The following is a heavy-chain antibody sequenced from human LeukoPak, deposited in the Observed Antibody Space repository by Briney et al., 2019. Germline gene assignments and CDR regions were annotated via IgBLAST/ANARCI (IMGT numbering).Heavy chain of an antibody. D-gene: IGHD3-3*01. CDR2: IYYSGST. J-gene: IGHJ5*01. V-gene: IGHV4-59*08. CDR3: ARGRFLEWSGTWFDS. CDR1: GGSISSDY. Sequence: SETLSLTCTVSGGSISSDYWSWVRQPPGQGLEWFGYIYYSGSTNYNPSLKSRVTISVDTSKNQFSLKLSSVTAADTAIYYCARGRFLEWSGTWFDSWGQGTLVTVSS.